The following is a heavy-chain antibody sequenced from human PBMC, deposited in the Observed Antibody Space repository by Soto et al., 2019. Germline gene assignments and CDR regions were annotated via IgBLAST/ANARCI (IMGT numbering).Heavy chain of an antibody. CDR2: ISGSGGST. J-gene: IGHJ4*02. CDR1: GFTFSSYA. D-gene: IGHD1-26*01. CDR3: AKAAYSGSSRGIHFDY. Sequence: EVQLFESGGGLVQPGGSLRLSCAASGFTFSSYAMSWVRQAPGKGLEWVSAISGSGGSTYYADSVKGRFTISRDNSKNTLYLQMNSLRAEDTAVYYCAKAAYSGSSRGIHFDYWGQGTLVTVSS. V-gene: IGHV3-23*01.